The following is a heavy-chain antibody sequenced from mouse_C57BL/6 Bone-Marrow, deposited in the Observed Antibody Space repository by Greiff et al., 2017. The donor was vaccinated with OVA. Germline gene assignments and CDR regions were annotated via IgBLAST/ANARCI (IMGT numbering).Heavy chain of an antibody. CDR3: ARMATDY. J-gene: IGHJ2*01. Sequence: QVQLQQSGPELVKPGASVKISCKASGYAFSSSWMNWVKQRPGKGLEWIGRIYPGDGDTNYNGKFKGKATLTADKSSSTAYLQLSSLTSEDSAVYFCARMATDYWGQGTTLTVSS. V-gene: IGHV1-82*01. CDR2: IYPGDGDT. D-gene: IGHD2-3*01. CDR1: GYAFSSSW.